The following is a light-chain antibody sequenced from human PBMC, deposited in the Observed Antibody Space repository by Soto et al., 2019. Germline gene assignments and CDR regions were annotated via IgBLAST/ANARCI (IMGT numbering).Light chain of an antibody. Sequence: DLVMTQSPLSLPVTPGEPASVSCKSSQRLLHSDGFNSLDWNLQRPGQPPQVLIFLGSNRSSGVPDRFSVNGSGTDFTLKIGRVEAEDVGAYYCKQPLQTPPLTFRGGTK. CDR3: KQPLQTPPLT. CDR1: QRLLHSDGFNS. J-gene: IGKJ4*01. CDR2: LGS. V-gene: IGKV2-28*01.